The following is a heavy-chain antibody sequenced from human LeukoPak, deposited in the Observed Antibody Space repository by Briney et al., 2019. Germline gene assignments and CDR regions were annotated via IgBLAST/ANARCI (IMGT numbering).Heavy chain of an antibody. CDR2: INAGNGNT. V-gene: IGHV1-3*01. CDR3: TRETSSRYFDY. Sequence: ASVKVSRKASGYTFTSYAMHWVRQAPGQRLEWMGWINAGNGNTKYSQKFQGRVTITRDTSASTAYMELSSLRSEDTAAYYCTRETSSRYFDYWGQGTLVTVSS. CDR1: GYTFTSYA. J-gene: IGHJ4*02.